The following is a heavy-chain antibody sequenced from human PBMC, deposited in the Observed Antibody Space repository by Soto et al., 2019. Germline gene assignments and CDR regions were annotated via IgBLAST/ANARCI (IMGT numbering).Heavy chain of an antibody. D-gene: IGHD6-6*01. V-gene: IGHV3-30*18. CDR1: GFTFSSYG. CDR3: AEDSLVAARYYYGMDV. Sequence: PGGSLRLSCAASGFTFSSYGMHWVRQAPGKGLEWVAVISYDGSNKYYADSVKGRFTISRDNSKSTLFLQMNSLRAEDTAVYYCAEDSLVAARYYYGMDVWGQGTTVTVSS. J-gene: IGHJ6*02. CDR2: ISYDGSNK.